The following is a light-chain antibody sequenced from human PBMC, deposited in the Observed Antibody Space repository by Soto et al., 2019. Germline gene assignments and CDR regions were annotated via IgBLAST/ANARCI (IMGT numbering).Light chain of an antibody. CDR1: ASDVGNYNY. CDR2: AVS. Sequence: QSALTQPASVSGSPGQSITISCTGTASDVGNYNYVSWYQQYPGKAPKLIIYAVSNRPSGVSNRFSGSRSGNTASLTISGLQAEDEADYYCSSYTDSSNYVFGTGTKVTVL. V-gene: IGLV2-14*01. CDR3: SSYTDSSNYV. J-gene: IGLJ1*01.